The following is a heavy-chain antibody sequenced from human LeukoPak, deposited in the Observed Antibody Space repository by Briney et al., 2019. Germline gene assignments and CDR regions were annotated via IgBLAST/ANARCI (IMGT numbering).Heavy chain of an antibody. CDR2: IYYSGST. Sequence: SETLSLTCTVSGGSISSSSYYWGWIRQPPGKGLEWIGSIYYSGSTYYNPSLKSRVTISVDTSKNQFSLKLSSVTAADTAVYYCAREAPFWSGYNPYYMDVWGKGTTVTVSS. V-gene: IGHV4-39*07. CDR3: AREAPFWSGYNPYYMDV. D-gene: IGHD3-3*01. J-gene: IGHJ6*03. CDR1: GGSISSSSYY.